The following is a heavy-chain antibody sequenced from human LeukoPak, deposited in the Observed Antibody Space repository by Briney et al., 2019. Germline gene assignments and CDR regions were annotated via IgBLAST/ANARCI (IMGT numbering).Heavy chain of an antibody. V-gene: IGHV3-33*06. CDR2: IWYDGSIK. J-gene: IGHJ2*01. CDR1: XFLFSGFV. Sequence: GGSLRLSCAASXFLFSGFVIHWVRQAPGKGLEWVAIIWYDGSIKYYADSVKGRFTISRDNSKSTLYLQMNSLRAEDTAVYYCAKEEEDYGDYWYFDLWGRGTLVTVSS. CDR3: AKEEEDYGDYWYFDL. D-gene: IGHD4-17*01.